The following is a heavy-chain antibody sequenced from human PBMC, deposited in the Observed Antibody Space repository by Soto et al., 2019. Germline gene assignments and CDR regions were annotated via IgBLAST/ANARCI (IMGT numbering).Heavy chain of an antibody. J-gene: IGHJ4*02. CDR2: IYYTGST. V-gene: IGHV4-59*01. CDR3: ARAGAYGDYAYDS. Sequence: PSETLSLTCTVSGGSISVYYWTWIRQSPGKGLEWIGFIYYTGSTNYNPSLRSRVTISLDTSNNQFSLKLSSLTAADTAVYYCARAGAYGDYAYDSWGQGTLVTVS. D-gene: IGHD4-17*01. CDR1: GGSISVYY.